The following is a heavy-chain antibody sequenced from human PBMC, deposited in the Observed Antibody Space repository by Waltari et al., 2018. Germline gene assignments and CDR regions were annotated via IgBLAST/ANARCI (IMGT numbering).Heavy chain of an antibody. V-gene: IGHV3-7*01. J-gene: IGHJ4*02. CDR1: GFTLSRFW. CDR2: IGPDGSDK. CDR3: VGWNDPINS. Sequence: EAQLVHAGGGLVQPGGSLTLSCAASGFTLSRFWMTWIRQAPGQGLQWVAHIGPDGSDKYYVDSVKGRFTISRDNAENSLLLQMSSLRVEDTALYYCVGWNDPINSWGQGTLVAVSS. D-gene: IGHD1-1*01.